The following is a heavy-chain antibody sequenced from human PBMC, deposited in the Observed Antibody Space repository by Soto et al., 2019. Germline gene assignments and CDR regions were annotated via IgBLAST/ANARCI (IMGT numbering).Heavy chain of an antibody. CDR2: INPTSST. Sequence: ASVKVSCKASGYTFTSYYMHWVRQATGQGLEWMGIINPTSSTSYAQKFQGRVTITADESTSTAYMELSSLRSEDTAVYYCATDGQITTFGVASAPYAMDVWGQGTTVTVSS. D-gene: IGHD3-3*01. CDR3: ATDGQITTFGVASAPYAMDV. CDR1: GYTFTSYY. V-gene: IGHV1-46*01. J-gene: IGHJ6*02.